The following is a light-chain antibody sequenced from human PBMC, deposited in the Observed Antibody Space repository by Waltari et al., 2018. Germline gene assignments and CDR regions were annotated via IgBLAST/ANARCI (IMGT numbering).Light chain of an antibody. V-gene: IGKV1-16*01. CDR1: QGIRNP. Sequence: IQMTQSPSALSAFVGDRVTIPCRASQGIRNPVDWFQQKPGKAPKALMYGASTLHSGVPSRFSGSGFGTDFTLTISGLQPEDLATYYCLQYDSYPRTFGQGTKVEIK. J-gene: IGKJ1*01. CDR2: GAS. CDR3: LQYDSYPRT.